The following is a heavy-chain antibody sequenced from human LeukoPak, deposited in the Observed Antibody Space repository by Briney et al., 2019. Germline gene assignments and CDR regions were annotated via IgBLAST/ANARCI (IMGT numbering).Heavy chain of an antibody. Sequence: PVRSLRLSCAASGFTFSSYGMHWVRQAPGKGLEWVAIIWYDGSNKYYADSVKGRFTISRDNSKNTLYLQMNSLRAEDTAVYYCAKDLFRDGYNYYIGVWGKGTTVTVSS. CDR1: GFTFSSYG. D-gene: IGHD2-21*01. CDR2: IWYDGSNK. CDR3: AKDLFRDGYNYYIGV. J-gene: IGHJ6*03. V-gene: IGHV3-33*06.